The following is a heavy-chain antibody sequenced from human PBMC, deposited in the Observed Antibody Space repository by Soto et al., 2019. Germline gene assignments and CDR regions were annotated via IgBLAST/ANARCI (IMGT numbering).Heavy chain of an antibody. V-gene: IGHV5-51*01. Sequence: LGESLKISFKGSGDTFTDYLICWVRQLPVKGLEWMGIIYPGDSDTRYSPSFQGYVTITVDKSTSTAYLRWNTLKASDTQMYYCARHISNWRSYHSAMDVGGQGPRVTVSS. CDR1: GDTFTDYL. CDR2: IYPGDSDT. D-gene: IGHD4-4*01. J-gene: IGHJ6*02. CDR3: ARHISNWRSYHSAMDV.